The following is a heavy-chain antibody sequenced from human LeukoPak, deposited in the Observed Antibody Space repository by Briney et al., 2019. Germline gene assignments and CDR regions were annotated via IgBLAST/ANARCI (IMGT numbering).Heavy chain of an antibody. CDR1: GGSISSSSYY. V-gene: IGHV4-61*05. D-gene: IGHD5-18*01. CDR2: IYYSGST. CDR3: ARTTEGGYSYGYFYMDV. Sequence: KPSETLSLTCTVSGGSISSSSYYWGWIRQPPGKGLEWIGYIYYSGSTNYKSSLKSRVTISVDTSKNQFSLKLSSVTAADTAVYYCARTTEGGYSYGYFYMDVWGKGTTVTISS. J-gene: IGHJ6*03.